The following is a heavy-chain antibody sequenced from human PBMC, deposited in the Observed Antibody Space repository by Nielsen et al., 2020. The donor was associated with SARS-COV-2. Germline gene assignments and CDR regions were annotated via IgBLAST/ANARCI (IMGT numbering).Heavy chain of an antibody. Sequence: SETLSLTCTVSGGSISSGDYYWSWIRQPPGKGLEWIGYIYYSGSTYYNPSLKSRVTISVDTSKNQFSLKLSSVTAADTAVYYCAREISQGLHLDYYFDYWGQGTLVTVSS. CDR1: GGSISSGDYY. CDR2: IYYSGST. V-gene: IGHV4-30-4*01. CDR3: AREISQGLHLDYYFDY. J-gene: IGHJ4*02. D-gene: IGHD1-1*01.